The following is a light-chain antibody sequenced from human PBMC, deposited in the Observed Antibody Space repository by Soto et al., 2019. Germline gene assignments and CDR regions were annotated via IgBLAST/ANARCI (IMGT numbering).Light chain of an antibody. CDR2: LVS. V-gene: IGKV2-28*01. CDR1: QSLLHSNGYNY. J-gene: IGKJ1*01. CDR3: MQALQTPRT. Sequence: DIVMTQSPLSLPVTPGEPASISCRSSQSLLHSNGYNYLDWYLQKPGQSPQLLIYLVSNRASGVPDRFSGSGLGTDFTLKISRVEAEDVGVYYCMQALQTPRTFGQGTKVEIK.